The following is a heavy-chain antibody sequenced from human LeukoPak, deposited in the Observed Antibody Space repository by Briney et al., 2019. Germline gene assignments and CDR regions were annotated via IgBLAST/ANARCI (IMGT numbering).Heavy chain of an antibody. Sequence: PSETLSLTCTVSGGSISSSYYYWGWIRQPPGKGLEWIGSIYYSGSTYYNPSLKSRVTISVDTSKNQFSLKLRSVTAADTAVYYCARGSTYYESSGQVPFDYWGQGTLVTVSS. CDR2: IYYSGST. CDR3: ARGSTYYESSGQVPFDY. V-gene: IGHV4-39*01. J-gene: IGHJ4*02. CDR1: GGSISSSYYY. D-gene: IGHD3-22*01.